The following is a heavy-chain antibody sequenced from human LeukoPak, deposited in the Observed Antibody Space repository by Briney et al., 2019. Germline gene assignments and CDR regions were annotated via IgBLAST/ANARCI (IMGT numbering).Heavy chain of an antibody. CDR1: GGSISSYY. Sequence: SETLSLTCTVPGGSISSYYWSWIRQPPGKGLEWIGYIYYSGSTNYNPSLKSRVTISVDTSKNQFSLKLSSVTAADTAVYYCARARYYPMIVTYAFDIWGQGTMVTVSS. D-gene: IGHD3-22*01. CDR3: ARARYYPMIVTYAFDI. V-gene: IGHV4-59*01. CDR2: IYYSGST. J-gene: IGHJ3*02.